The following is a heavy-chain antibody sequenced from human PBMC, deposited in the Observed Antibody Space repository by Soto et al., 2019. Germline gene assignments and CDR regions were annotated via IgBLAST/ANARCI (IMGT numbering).Heavy chain of an antibody. Sequence: GGSLRLSCTASGFTFSSYAMSWVRQAPGKGLEWVSAISGSGGSTHYADSVKGRFTISRDNSKNTLYLQMNSLRAEDTAVYYCAKGATYYGDYDLGYFDYWCQGTLVTVSS. D-gene: IGHD4-17*01. J-gene: IGHJ4*02. V-gene: IGHV3-23*01. CDR3: AKGATYYGDYDLGYFDY. CDR1: GFTFSSYA. CDR2: ISGSGGST.